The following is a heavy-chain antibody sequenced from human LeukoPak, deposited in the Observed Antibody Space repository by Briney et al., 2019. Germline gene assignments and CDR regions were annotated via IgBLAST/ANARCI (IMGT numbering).Heavy chain of an antibody. CDR3: GKTTVGYSSGQKPAWPVDY. Sequence: GGSLRLFCEASGFTFGSHAMYWVRQAPGKGLEWVAGNFCRGGSPHYADPVKGRFTLSRDNSRNTVYLQINSLRAEDTAVYYCGKTTVGYSSGQKPAWPVDYWGQGTLVTVSS. J-gene: IGHJ4*02. V-gene: IGHV3-23*01. D-gene: IGHD5-18*01. CDR2: NFCRGGSP. CDR1: GFTFGSHA.